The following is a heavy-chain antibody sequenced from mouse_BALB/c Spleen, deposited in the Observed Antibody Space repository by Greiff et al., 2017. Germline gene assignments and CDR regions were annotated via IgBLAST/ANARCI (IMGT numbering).Heavy chain of an antibody. D-gene: IGHD1-1*01. Sequence: VQLKQSGPELVKPGASVKMSCKASGYTFTSYVMHWVKQKPGQGLEWIGYINPYNDGTKYNEKFKGKATLTSDKSSSTAYMELSSLTSEDSAVYYCARESYYYGSSYVDYWGQGTTLTVSS. CDR3: ARESYYYGSSYVDY. CDR2: INPYNDGT. V-gene: IGHV1-14*01. J-gene: IGHJ2*01. CDR1: GYTFTSYV.